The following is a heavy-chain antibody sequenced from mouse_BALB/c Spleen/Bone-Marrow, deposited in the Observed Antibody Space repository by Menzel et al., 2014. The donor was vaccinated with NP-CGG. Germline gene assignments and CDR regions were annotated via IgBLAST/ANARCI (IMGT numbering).Heavy chain of an antibody. CDR1: GYSITSGYS. CDR3: ARFYGSYSY. Sequence: EVKLEESGPDLVKPSQSLSLTCTVTGYSITSGYSCHWIRQFPGNKLEWLGYIHYNGNTDYNPSLRSRISITRDTSKNQFFLQLNSVTTEDTATYYCARFYGSYSYWGQGTTLTVSS. CDR2: IHYNGNT. D-gene: IGHD1-1*02. J-gene: IGHJ2*01. V-gene: IGHV3-1*02.